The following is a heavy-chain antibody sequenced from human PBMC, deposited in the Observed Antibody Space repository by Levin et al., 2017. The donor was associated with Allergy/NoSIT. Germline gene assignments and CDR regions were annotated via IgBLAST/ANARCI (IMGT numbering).Heavy chain of an antibody. D-gene: IGHD3-9*01. Sequence: SETLSLTCAVYRGSFSGYYWSWIRQPPGKGLEWIGEINHSGSTNYNPSLKSRVTISVDTSKNQFSLKLSSVTAADTAAYYCARGGPPRDILTGKLYYMDVWGKGTTVTVSS. CDR3: ARGGPPRDILTGKLYYMDV. J-gene: IGHJ6*03. CDR2: INHSGST. V-gene: IGHV4-34*01. CDR1: RGSFSGYY.